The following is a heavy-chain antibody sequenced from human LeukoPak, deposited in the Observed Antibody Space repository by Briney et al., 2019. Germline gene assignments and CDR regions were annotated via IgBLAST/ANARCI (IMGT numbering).Heavy chain of an antibody. J-gene: IGHJ4*02. CDR3: ARGSFYCSSTSCYVFDY. Sequence: GGSLRLSCAAFGFSFSTSSMNWVRQAPGKGLEWVANIKQDGSEKYYVDSVKGRFTISRDNAKNSLYLQMNSLRAEDTAVYYCARGSFYCSSTSCYVFDYWGQGTLVTVSS. CDR1: GFSFSTSS. D-gene: IGHD2-2*01. V-gene: IGHV3-7*01. CDR2: IKQDGSEK.